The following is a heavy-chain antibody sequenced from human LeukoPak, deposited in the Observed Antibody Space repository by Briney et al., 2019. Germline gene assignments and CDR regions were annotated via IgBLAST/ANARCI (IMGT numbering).Heavy chain of an antibody. D-gene: IGHD5-24*01. V-gene: IGHV3-30*18. CDR2: ISYDGSNK. CDR1: GFTFSSYG. Sequence: GGSLRLSCAASGFTFSSYGMHWVRQAPGKGLEWVAVISYDGSNKYYADSVKGRFTISRDNSKNTLYLQMNSLRAEDTAVYYCAKDKDGCNDYWGQGTLVTVSS. J-gene: IGHJ4*02. CDR3: AKDKDGCNDY.